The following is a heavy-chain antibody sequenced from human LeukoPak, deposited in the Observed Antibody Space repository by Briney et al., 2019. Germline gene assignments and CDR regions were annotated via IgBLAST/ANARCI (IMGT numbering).Heavy chain of an antibody. D-gene: IGHD2-8*01. CDR1: GYSISSGFY. Sequence: PSETLSLTCAVSGYSISSGFYWAWIRQPPGKGLDWLGIIYYSGNTYYNPSLKSRLTISVDTSKNEFSLKLSSVTAADTAVYYCARDNGGDDPPTLDYWGQGTLVTVSS. J-gene: IGHJ4*02. V-gene: IGHV4-38-2*02. CDR2: IYYSGNT. CDR3: ARDNGGDDPPTLDY.